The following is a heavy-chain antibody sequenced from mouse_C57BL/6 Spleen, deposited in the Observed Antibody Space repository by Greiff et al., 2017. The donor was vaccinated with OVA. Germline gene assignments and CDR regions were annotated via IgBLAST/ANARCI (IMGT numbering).Heavy chain of an antibody. D-gene: IGHD4-1*01. Sequence: QVQLQQSGAELARPGASVKLSCKASGYTFTSYGISWVKQRTGQGLEWIGEIYPRSGNTYYNEKFKGKATLTADKSSSTAYMELRSLTSEDSAVYFCATNGKTGTDFDYWGQGTTLTVAS. V-gene: IGHV1-81*01. CDR3: ATNGKTGTDFDY. CDR2: IYPRSGNT. J-gene: IGHJ2*01. CDR1: GYTFTSYG.